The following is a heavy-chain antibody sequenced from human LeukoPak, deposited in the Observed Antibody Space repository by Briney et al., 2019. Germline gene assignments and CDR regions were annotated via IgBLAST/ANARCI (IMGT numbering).Heavy chain of an antibody. D-gene: IGHD1-1*01. CDR3: ARDRTTTARREIGY. V-gene: IGHV4-38-2*02. Sequence: SETLSLTCAVSGYSITSGSYWGWIRQPPGKGLEWIGSMYHSGSTYYNPSLMSRVTISVDKSKSQFSLRLTSMTAADTAVYFCARDRTTTARREIGYWGLGTLVTVSS. CDR2: MYHSGST. CDR1: GYSITSGSY. J-gene: IGHJ4*02.